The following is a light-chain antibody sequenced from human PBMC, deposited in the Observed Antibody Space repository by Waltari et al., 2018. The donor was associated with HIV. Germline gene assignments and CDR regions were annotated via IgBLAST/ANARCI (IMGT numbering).Light chain of an antibody. Sequence: QSVLTQPPSVSGAPGQRVTISCTGSSSNIGAGYDVHWYQHLPGTAPKLLIYGNINRPSGVPDRFSGAKSGTSASLAITGLQAEDEADYYGQSYDSSLSGSWVFGGGTKLTVL. CDR1: SSNIGAGYD. V-gene: IGLV1-40*01. J-gene: IGLJ3*02. CDR3: QSYDSSLSGSWV. CDR2: GNI.